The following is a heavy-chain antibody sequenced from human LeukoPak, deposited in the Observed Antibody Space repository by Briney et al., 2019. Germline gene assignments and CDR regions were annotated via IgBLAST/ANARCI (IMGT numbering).Heavy chain of an antibody. CDR3: ARGRGGVN. V-gene: IGHV4-34*01. CDR1: GWSLSGYY. Sequence: PSETLSLTRAVYGWSLSGYYWSWIRQPPGKGLEWIGEINHSGSTNYNPSLKSRVTISVDTSKNQFSLKLSSVTAADTAVYYCARGRGGVNWGQGTLVTVSS. D-gene: IGHD3-10*01. J-gene: IGHJ4*02. CDR2: INHSGST.